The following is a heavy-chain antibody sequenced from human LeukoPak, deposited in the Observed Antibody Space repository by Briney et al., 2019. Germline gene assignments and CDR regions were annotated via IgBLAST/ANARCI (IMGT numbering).Heavy chain of an antibody. CDR3: ARLPAYYGSGSYYNVLDYFDY. CDR2: INHSGST. CDR1: GGSFSGYY. J-gene: IGHJ4*02. V-gene: IGHV4-34*01. D-gene: IGHD3-10*01. Sequence: PSETLSLTCAVYGGSFSGYYWSWIRQPPGKGLEWIGEINHSGSTNYNPSLKSRVTISVDTSKNQFPLKLSSVTAADTAVYYCARLPAYYGSGSYYNVLDYFDYWGQGTLVTVSS.